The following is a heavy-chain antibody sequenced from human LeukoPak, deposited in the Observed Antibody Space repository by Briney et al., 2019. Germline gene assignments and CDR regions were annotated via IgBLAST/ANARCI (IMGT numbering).Heavy chain of an antibody. CDR1: GFTFSSYS. V-gene: IGHV3-21*01. D-gene: IGHD2-8*02. CDR2: ISSSSSYI. Sequence: PGGSLRLSCAASGFTFSSYSMNWVRQAPGKGLEWVSSISSSSSYIYYADSVKGRFTISRDNAKNSLYLQMNSLRTEDTAVYYCARDHTGGVVDYWGQGTLVTVSS. CDR3: ARDHTGGVVDY. J-gene: IGHJ4*02.